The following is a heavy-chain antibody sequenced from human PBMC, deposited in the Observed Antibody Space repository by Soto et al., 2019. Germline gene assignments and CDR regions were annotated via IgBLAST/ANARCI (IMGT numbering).Heavy chain of an antibody. D-gene: IGHD2-15*01. Sequence: SETLSLTCAVYGGSFSGYYWSWIRQPPGKGLEWIGEINHSGSTNYNPSLKSRVTISVDTSKNQFSLKLSSVTAADTAVYYCARVSGRQHTRYYYYYGMDVWGQGTTVTVSS. CDR3: ARVSGRQHTRYYYYYGMDV. J-gene: IGHJ6*02. CDR1: GGSFSGYY. CDR2: INHSGST. V-gene: IGHV4-34*01.